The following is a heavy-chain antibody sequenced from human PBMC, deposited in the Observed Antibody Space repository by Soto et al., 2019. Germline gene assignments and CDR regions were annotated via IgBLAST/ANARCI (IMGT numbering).Heavy chain of an antibody. CDR1: GYTFTSYG. J-gene: IGHJ6*03. CDR3: ARVVELDYYYYYMDV. Sequence: ASVKVSCKASGYTFTSYGISWVRQAPGQGLEWMGWISAYNGNTNYAQKLQGRVTMTTDTSTSTAYMEPRSLRSDDTAVYYCARVVELDYYYYYMDVWGKGTTVTVSS. V-gene: IGHV1-18*01. CDR2: ISAYNGNT.